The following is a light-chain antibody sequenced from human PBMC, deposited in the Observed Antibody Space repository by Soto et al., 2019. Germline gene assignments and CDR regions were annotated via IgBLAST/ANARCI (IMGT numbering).Light chain of an antibody. Sequence: EIVMTQSPATLSVSPGERATLSCRASQSVSSNLAWYQVKPGQAPRLLIYVASTRATGVPARFSGSGSGTEFSLPISSLQSEDFAVYYCQQYSNWPPLTFGGGTKVEI. CDR1: QSVSSN. V-gene: IGKV3-15*01. J-gene: IGKJ4*01. CDR2: VAS. CDR3: QQYSNWPPLT.